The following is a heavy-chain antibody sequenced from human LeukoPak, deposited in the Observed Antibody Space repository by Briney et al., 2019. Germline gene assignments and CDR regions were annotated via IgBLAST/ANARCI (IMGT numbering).Heavy chain of an antibody. J-gene: IGHJ4*02. CDR3: ARKGYYDSKDFDY. CDR2: IYHSGSA. D-gene: IGHD3-22*01. V-gene: IGHV4-4*02. Sequence: IGEIYHSGSANYNPSLKSRVTISVDKSKNQFSLKLSSVTAADTAVYYCARKGYYDSKDFDYWGQGTLVTVSS.